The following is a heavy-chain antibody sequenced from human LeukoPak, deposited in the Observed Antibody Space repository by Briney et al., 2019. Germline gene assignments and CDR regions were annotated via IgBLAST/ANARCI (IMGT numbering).Heavy chain of an antibody. Sequence: GASVKVSCKASGYTFTDYYMHWVRQAPGQGLEWMGWINPHSGGTNYAQKFEGRVTMTRDTSTSTVYMELSSLKSDDTAVYYCARGGGPGNYPFDFWGQGTLVTVSS. J-gene: IGHJ4*02. CDR2: INPHSGGT. CDR1: GYTFTDYY. D-gene: IGHD1-7*01. V-gene: IGHV1-2*02. CDR3: ARGGGPGNYPFDF.